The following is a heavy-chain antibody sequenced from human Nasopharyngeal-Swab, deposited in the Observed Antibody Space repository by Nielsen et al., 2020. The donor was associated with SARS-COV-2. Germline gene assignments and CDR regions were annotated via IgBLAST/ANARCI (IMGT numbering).Heavy chain of an antibody. Sequence: SETLSLTCTVSGGSISSSSYYWSWIRQPPGKGLEWIGEINHSGSTNYNPSLKSRVTISVDTSKNQFSLKLSSVTAADTAVYYCARTGVDSGYGSDYWGQGTLVTVSS. CDR1: GGSISSSSYY. J-gene: IGHJ4*02. V-gene: IGHV4-39*07. D-gene: IGHD5-12*01. CDR3: ARTGVDSGYGSDY. CDR2: INHSGST.